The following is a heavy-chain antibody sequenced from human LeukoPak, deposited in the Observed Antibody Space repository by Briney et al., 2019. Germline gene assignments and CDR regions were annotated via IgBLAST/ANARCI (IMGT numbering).Heavy chain of an antibody. CDR1: GFTFSGYG. D-gene: IGHD6-13*01. CDR2: ISYDGSNK. Sequence: PGGSLRLSCVASGFTFSGYGMHWVRQAPGKGLEWVAVISYDGSNKYYADSVKGRFTISRDNSKSTLYLQMNSLRAEDTAVYYCAKDLSPMVPFDYWGQGTLVTVSS. V-gene: IGHV3-30*18. CDR3: AKDLSPMVPFDY. J-gene: IGHJ4*02.